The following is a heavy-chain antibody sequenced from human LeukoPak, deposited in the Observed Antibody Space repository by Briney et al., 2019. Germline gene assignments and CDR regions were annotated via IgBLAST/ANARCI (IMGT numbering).Heavy chain of an antibody. CDR3: ARTIRGY. CDR2: IKQDESEK. D-gene: IGHD3-10*01. J-gene: IGHJ4*02. CDR1: GFTFSSYW. Sequence: GGSLRLSCAASGFTFSSYWMYWVRQAPGKGLEWVASIKQDESEKYYGDSVKGRFAVSRGNAKNSLYLQMNSLRVEDTAVYYCARTIRGYWGQGTLVTVSS. V-gene: IGHV3-7*03.